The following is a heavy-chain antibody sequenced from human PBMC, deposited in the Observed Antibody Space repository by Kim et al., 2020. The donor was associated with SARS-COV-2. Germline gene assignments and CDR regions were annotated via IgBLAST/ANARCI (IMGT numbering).Heavy chain of an antibody. V-gene: IGHV4-34*01. CDR2: INHSGST. Sequence: SETLSLTCAVYGGSFSGYYWSWIRQPPGKGLEWIGEINHSGSTNYNPSLKSRVTISVDTSKNQFSLKLSSVTAADTAVYYCARGREILLWFGARNWFDPWGQGTLVTVSS. CDR1: GGSFSGYY. J-gene: IGHJ5*02. D-gene: IGHD3-10*01. CDR3: ARGREILLWFGARNWFDP.